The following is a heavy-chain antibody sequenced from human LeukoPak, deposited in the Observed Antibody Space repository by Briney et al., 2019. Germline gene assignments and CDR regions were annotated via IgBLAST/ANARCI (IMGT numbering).Heavy chain of an antibody. V-gene: IGHV1-46*01. J-gene: IGHJ4*02. D-gene: IGHD4-23*01. CDR1: GYTFTSNY. Sequence: GASVKVSCKAFGYTFTSNYMHWVRQAPGQGPEWMGVISPSGGSTTYAQKFQGRVTLTRDMSTSTDYLELSSLRSEDTAVYYCARGALRWYRYYFDYWGQGTLVTVSS. CDR2: ISPSGGST. CDR3: ARGALRWYRYYFDY.